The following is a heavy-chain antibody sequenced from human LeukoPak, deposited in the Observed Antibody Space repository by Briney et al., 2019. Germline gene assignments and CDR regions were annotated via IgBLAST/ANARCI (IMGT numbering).Heavy chain of an antibody. V-gene: IGHV3-23*01. Sequence: GGSLRLSCAASRFTFNTYAVNWGRQAPGKGLEWVSAISGNGDITYYADSVRGRFTISRDNSKNTLYLQMNSLRAEDTAVYYCARVKRDCSGGTCYSYDYWGQGTLVTVSS. CDR3: ARVKRDCSGGTCYSYDY. D-gene: IGHD2-15*01. J-gene: IGHJ4*02. CDR1: RFTFNTYA. CDR2: ISGNGDIT.